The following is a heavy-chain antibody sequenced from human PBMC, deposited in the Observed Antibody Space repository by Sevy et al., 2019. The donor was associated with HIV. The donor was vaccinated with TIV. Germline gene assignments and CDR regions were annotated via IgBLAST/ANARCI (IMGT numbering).Heavy chain of an antibody. CDR2: ISYDGNDK. CDR3: ARDQQITIVGEITDYYFYYGMDV. Sequence: GGSLRLSCAVSGFTFSRFGMHWVRQAPGKGLEWVAVISYDGNDKHYAESVKGRFTISRDNSKNTLNLEMNSLRAEDTAVYYCARDQQITIVGEITDYYFYYGMDVWGQGTTVTVSS. CDR1: GFTFSRFG. J-gene: IGHJ6*02. V-gene: IGHV3-30*04. D-gene: IGHD3-3*01.